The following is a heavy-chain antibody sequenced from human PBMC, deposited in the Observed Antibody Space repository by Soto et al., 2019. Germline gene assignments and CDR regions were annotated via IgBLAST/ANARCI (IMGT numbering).Heavy chain of an antibody. CDR3: ARASLWFGEFRSHNYFDY. CDR2: IYYSGST. J-gene: IGHJ4*02. Sequence: SETLSLTCTVSGGSISSGDYYWSWIRQPPGKGLEWIGYIYYSGSTYYNPSLKSRVTISVDTSKNQFSLKLSSVTAADTAVYYCARASLWFGEFRSHNYFDYWGQGTLVTVSS. V-gene: IGHV4-30-4*01. CDR1: GGSISSGDYY. D-gene: IGHD3-10*01.